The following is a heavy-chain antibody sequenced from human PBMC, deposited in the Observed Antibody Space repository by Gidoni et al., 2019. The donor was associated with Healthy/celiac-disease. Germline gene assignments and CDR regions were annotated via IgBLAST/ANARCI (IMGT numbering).Heavy chain of an antibody. CDR1: GGSISSSSYY. J-gene: IGHJ2*01. CDR2: SYYSGST. Sequence: QLQLQESGPGLVKPSETLSLTCTVSGGSISSSSYYWGWIRQPPGKGLEWIGSSYYSGSTYYNPSLKSRVTISVDTSKNQFSLKLSSVTAADTAVYYCARQGGNSLETAYCGGDCYLWYFDLWGRGTLVTVSS. V-gene: IGHV4-39*01. CDR3: ARQGGNSLETAYCGGDCYLWYFDL. D-gene: IGHD2-21*02.